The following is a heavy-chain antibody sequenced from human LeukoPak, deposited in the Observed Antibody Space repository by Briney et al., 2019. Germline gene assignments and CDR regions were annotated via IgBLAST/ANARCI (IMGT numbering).Heavy chain of an antibody. CDR1: GGSISSYY. D-gene: IGHD6-13*01. Sequence: PSETLSLTCTVSGGSISSYYWSWIRQPPGKGLEWIGYIYYSGSTNCNPSLKSRVTISVDTSKNQFSLKLSSVTAADTAVYYCARHRGSWYYFDYWGQGTLVTVSS. V-gene: IGHV4-59*08. CDR3: ARHRGSWYYFDY. J-gene: IGHJ4*02. CDR2: IYYSGST.